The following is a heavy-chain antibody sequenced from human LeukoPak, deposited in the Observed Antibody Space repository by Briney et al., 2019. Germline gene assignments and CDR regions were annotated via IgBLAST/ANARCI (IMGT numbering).Heavy chain of an antibody. CDR2: ISSSSSYI. V-gene: IGHV3-21*01. J-gene: IGHJ3*02. CDR1: GFTFSSYS. D-gene: IGHD1-26*01. Sequence: GGSLRLSCAASGFTFSSYSMNWVRQAPGKGLEWVSSISSSSSYIYYADSVKGRFTISRDNAKNSLYLQMNSLRAEDTAVYYCATFGSSLAFDIWGQGTMVTDSS. CDR3: ATFGSSLAFDI.